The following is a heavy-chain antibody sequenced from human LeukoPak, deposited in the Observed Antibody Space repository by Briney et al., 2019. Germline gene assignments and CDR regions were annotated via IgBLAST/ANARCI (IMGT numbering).Heavy chain of an antibody. CDR1: GFTVNNNF. J-gene: IGHJ3*02. V-gene: IGHV3-53*01. D-gene: IGHD1-1*01. Sequence: GGSLRLSCAASGFTVNNNFMTWVRQAPGKGLEWVSPLYSGGSTNFADSVKGRFSIPRDNSKNTLYLQMNSLRAEDTAVYYCARWTSFHSFDIWGQGTMVTVSS. CDR2: LYSGGST. CDR3: ARWTSFHSFDI.